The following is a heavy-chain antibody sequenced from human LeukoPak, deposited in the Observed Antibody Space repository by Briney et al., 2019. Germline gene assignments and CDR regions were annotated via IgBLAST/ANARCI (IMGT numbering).Heavy chain of an antibody. J-gene: IGHJ4*02. CDR3: ARDPGGAKFDY. Sequence: GGSLRLSCAASGLTVSSNYMSWVRQAPGKGLEWVSVIYSGDSTAYADSVKGRFTISRDNSKNTLYLQLNSLRVEDTAVFYCARDPGGAKFDYWGQGTLVTVSS. D-gene: IGHD4/OR15-4a*01. CDR1: GLTVSSNY. V-gene: IGHV3-53*01. CDR2: IYSGDST.